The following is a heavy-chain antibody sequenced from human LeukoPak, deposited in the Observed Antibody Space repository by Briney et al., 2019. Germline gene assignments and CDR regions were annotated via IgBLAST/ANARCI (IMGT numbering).Heavy chain of an antibody. J-gene: IGHJ6*02. CDR1: GFTFSSYW. CDR3: AKYRPGTYYRGPGMDV. CDR2: TGGDGSRT. D-gene: IGHD3-10*01. V-gene: IGHV3-23*01. Sequence: GGSLRLSCAASGFTFSSYWMSWVRQAPGKGLEWVSATGGDGSRTFYADFVKGRFTISRDNSKNTLYLRVDSLRAEDTAVYYCAKYRPGTYYRGPGMDVWGQGTTVTVS.